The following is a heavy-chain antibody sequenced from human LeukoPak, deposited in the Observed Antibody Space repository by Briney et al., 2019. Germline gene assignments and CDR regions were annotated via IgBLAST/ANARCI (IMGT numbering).Heavy chain of an antibody. Sequence: PGGSLRLSCAASGFTVSSNYMSWVRQAPGKGLEWVSVIYSGGSTYYADSVKGRFTISRDTSKNTLSLQMNSLRAEDTAVYYCARDRDSSGYYYGMDVWGQGTTVTVSS. CDR1: GFTVSSNY. V-gene: IGHV3-66*01. D-gene: IGHD3-22*01. CDR3: ARDRDSSGYYYGMDV. J-gene: IGHJ6*02. CDR2: IYSGGST.